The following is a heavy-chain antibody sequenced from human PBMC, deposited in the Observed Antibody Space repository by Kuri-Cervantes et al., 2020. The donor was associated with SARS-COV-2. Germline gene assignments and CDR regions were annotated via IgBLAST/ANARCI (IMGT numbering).Heavy chain of an antibody. CDR3: ARDHGRNYDYVWGRYRLGGLVY. Sequence: GESLKISCVASGFTFSGYNMNWVRQAPGKGLEWVSSISSSSSYIYYADSVKGRFTISRDKAKNSLYLQMNSLRAEDTAVYYCARDHGRNYDYVWGRYRLGGLVYWGQGTLVTLSS. CDR2: ISSSSSYI. D-gene: IGHD3-16*02. V-gene: IGHV3-21*01. J-gene: IGHJ4*02. CDR1: GFTFSGYN.